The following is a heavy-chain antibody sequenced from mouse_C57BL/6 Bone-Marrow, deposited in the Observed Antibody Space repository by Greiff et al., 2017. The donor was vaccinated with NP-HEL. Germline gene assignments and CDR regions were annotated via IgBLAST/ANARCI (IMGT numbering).Heavy chain of an antibody. CDR2: IDPENGGT. J-gene: IGHJ2*01. D-gene: IGHD1-1*01. CDR1: GYTFTDYE. CDR3: TRDPYYYCSSHYFDY. V-gene: IGHV1-15*01. Sequence: SGAELVRPGASVTLSCKASGYTFTDYEMHWVKQTPVHGLEWIGAIDPENGGTAYNQKFKGKAILTADKSSSTAYMELHSLTSEDSAVYYYTRDPYYYCSSHYFDYWGQGTTLTVSS.